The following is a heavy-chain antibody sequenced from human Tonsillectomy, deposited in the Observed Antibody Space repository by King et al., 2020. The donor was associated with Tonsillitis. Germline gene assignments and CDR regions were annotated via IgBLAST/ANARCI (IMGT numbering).Heavy chain of an antibody. CDR3: AREKDLSTDGGVGAFDI. Sequence: DVQLVESGGGLVQPGGSLRLSCAASGFTVSSNYMSWVRQAPGKGLEWVSIIYSGGSAYYADSVKGRFTISRDNSKNTLYLQMNSLRAKDTAVYYCAREKDLSTDGGVGAFDIWGQGTMVTVSS. J-gene: IGHJ3*02. CDR2: IYSGGSA. V-gene: IGHV3-66*01. CDR1: GFTVSSNY. D-gene: IGHD2-8*02.